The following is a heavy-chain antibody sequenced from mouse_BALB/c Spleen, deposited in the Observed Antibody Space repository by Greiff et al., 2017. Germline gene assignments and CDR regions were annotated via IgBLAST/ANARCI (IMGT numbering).Heavy chain of an antibody. CDR3: AREGEYDAFAY. D-gene: IGHD2-14*01. J-gene: IGHJ3*01. CDR1: GYSFTGYF. CDR2: INPYNGDT. Sequence: VQLQQSGPELVKPGASVKISCKASGYSFTGYFMNWVMQSHGKSLEWIGRINPYNGDTFYNQKFKGKATLTVDKSSSTAHMELRSLASEDSAVYYCAREGEYDAFAYWGQGTLVTVSA. V-gene: IGHV1-20*02.